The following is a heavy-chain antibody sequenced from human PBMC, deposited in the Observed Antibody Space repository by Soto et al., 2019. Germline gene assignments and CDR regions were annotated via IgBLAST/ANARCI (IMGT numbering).Heavy chain of an antibody. D-gene: IGHD2-15*01. Sequence: GGSLRLSCAASGFNFASAWINWVRRAPGKGLEWVGRIKSKADGGTPEFAASVRGRFTISRDDSKSMGYLQMNSLKTEDTAVYYCTRAPLAAHNWFDPWGQGTLVTVSS. CDR3: TRAPLAAHNWFDP. CDR1: GFNFASAW. J-gene: IGHJ5*02. V-gene: IGHV3-15*07. CDR2: IKSKADGGTP.